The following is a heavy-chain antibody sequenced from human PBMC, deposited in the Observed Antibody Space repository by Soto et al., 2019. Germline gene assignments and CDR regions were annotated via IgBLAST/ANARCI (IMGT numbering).Heavy chain of an antibody. D-gene: IGHD7-27*01. V-gene: IGHV4-4*02. CDR2: IYYSGGT. J-gene: IGHJ4*02. CDR1: GDSINSNYC. CDR3: ARDTGWGLGY. Sequence: QVQLQESGPGLVRPSGTLSLTCAVSGDSINSNYCWTWVRQPPGKGLEWIAEIYYSGGTSYNPSLKXXVXIXXDKSKNQFSLKLTSVTAADTAMYYCARDTGWGLGYWGQGTLVTVSS.